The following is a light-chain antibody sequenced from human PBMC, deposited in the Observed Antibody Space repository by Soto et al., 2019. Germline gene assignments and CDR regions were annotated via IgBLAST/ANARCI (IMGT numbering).Light chain of an antibody. V-gene: IGKV1-27*01. CDR2: DVS. J-gene: IGKJ3*01. CDR3: LKYNSGLET. CDR1: RGINHY. Sequence: DIQMTQSPSSLSASVGDRVTITCRASRGINHYVAWYQQKPGKVPKVLIYDVSTLQSGVPSRFSGSASGTDVSLTIISLKPQDRSTYYCLKYNSGLETVGPVNKVYI.